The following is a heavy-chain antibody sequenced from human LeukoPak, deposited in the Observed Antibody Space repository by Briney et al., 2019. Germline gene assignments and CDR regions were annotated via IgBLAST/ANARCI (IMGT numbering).Heavy chain of an antibody. CDR2: IRYDGSNK. CDR3: AKDFREGSLNYYYYMDV. D-gene: IGHD6-13*01. CDR1: GFTFSSYG. Sequence: PGGSLRLSCAASGFTFSSYGMHWVRQAPGKGLEWVAFIRYDGSNKYYADSVKGRFTISRDNSKNTLYLQMNSLRAEDTAVYYCAKDFREGSLNYYYYMDVWGKGTTVTVSS. V-gene: IGHV3-30*02. J-gene: IGHJ6*03.